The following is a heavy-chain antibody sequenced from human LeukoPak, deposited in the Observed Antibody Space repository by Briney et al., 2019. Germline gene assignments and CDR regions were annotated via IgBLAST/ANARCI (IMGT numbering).Heavy chain of an antibody. J-gene: IGHJ4*02. CDR3: ARAPLGYCSGGSCYPVDYFDY. CDR1: GGSFSDYY. Sequence: SETLSLTCAVYGGSFSDYYWSWIRQPPGKGLEWIGEINHSGSTNYNPFLKSRVTISVDTSKNQFSLKLSSVTAADTAVYYCARAPLGYCSGGSCYPVDYFDYWGQGTLVTVSS. V-gene: IGHV4-34*01. D-gene: IGHD2-15*01. CDR2: INHSGST.